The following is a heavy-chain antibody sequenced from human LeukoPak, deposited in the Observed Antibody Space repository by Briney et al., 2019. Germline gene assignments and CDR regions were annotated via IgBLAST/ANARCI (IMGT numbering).Heavy chain of an antibody. V-gene: IGHV1-2*02. CDR3: ARAHLAAAGTPTSDY. CDR2: INPNSGGT. D-gene: IGHD6-13*01. Sequence: ASVKVSCKASGYTFTGYYMHWVRRAPGQRLEWMGWINPNSGGTNYAQKFQGRVTITRDTSISTAYMELSRLRSDDAAVYYCARAHLAAAGTPTSDYWGQGTLVTVSS. J-gene: IGHJ4*02. CDR1: GYTFTGYY.